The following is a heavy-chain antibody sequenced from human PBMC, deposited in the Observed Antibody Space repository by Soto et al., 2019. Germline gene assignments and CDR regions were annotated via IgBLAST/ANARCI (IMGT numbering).Heavy chain of an antibody. D-gene: IGHD2-15*01. CDR2: VSSSSSTI. V-gene: IGHV3-48*02. J-gene: IGHJ4*02. CDR1: GFTFSTYS. CDR3: ARGLGYCSGGSCYSDY. Sequence: EVQLVESGGGLVQPGGSLRLSCAASGFTFSTYSMNWVRQAPGKGLEWVSSVSSSSSTIYYADSVKGRFTISRDNAKNSLYLQMNSLRDEDTAVYYCARGLGYCSGGSCYSDYWGQGTLVTVSS.